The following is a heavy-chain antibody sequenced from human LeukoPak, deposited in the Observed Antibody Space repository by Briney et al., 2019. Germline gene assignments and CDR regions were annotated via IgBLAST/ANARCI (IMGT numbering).Heavy chain of an antibody. V-gene: IGHV3-11*03. CDR2: ISSSSSYT. J-gene: IGHJ4*02. Sequence: GGSLRLSCAASGFTFSDYYMSWIRQAPGKGLEWVSYISSSSSYTNYADSVKGRFTISRDNAKNSLYLQMNSLRAEDTAIYYCANGGNPTYLDNWGQGTLVTVSS. D-gene: IGHD4-23*01. CDR3: ANGGNPTYLDN. CDR1: GFTFSDYY.